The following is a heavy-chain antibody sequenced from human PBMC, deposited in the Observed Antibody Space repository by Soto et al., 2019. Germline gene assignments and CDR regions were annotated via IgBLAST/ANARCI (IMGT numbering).Heavy chain of an antibody. Sequence: PEGSLRLSCAASGFRFRDHFMTWIRQAPGKGLEWVSKISSSGTTMYYADSVKGRFTVSRDNAQNLVYLQMNSLRGEDTAVYYCAGDPYYYGSAFWGQGTLVTVS. CDR2: ISSSGTTM. J-gene: IGHJ4*02. CDR1: GFRFRDHF. CDR3: AGDPYYYGSAF. D-gene: IGHD3-10*01. V-gene: IGHV3-11*01.